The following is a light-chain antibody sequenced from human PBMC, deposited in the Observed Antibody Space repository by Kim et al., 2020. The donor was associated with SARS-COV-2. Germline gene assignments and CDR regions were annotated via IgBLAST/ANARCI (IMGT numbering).Light chain of an antibody. Sequence: YPGERATLSCRASQSVSSSYLAWYQQKPGQAPRLLIYGASSRATGIPDRFSGSGSGTDFTLTVSRLEPEDFAVYYCQQCGSSPLTFGGGTKVDIK. CDR2: GAS. CDR1: QSVSSSY. CDR3: QQCGSSPLT. V-gene: IGKV3-20*01. J-gene: IGKJ4*01.